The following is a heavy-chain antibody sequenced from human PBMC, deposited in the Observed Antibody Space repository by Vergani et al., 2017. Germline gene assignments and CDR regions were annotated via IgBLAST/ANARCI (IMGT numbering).Heavy chain of an antibody. D-gene: IGHD6-13*01. V-gene: IGHV3-23*01. Sequence: EVQLLESGGGLVQPGGSLRLSCAASGFTFSSYAMSWVRQARGKGLEWVSAISGSGGSTYYADSVKGRFTISRDNSKNTLYLQMNSLRAEDTAVYYCAKILKGSSSSWYVVYWGQGTLVTVSS. CDR2: ISGSGGST. CDR1: GFTFSSYA. CDR3: AKILKGSSSSWYVVY. J-gene: IGHJ4*02.